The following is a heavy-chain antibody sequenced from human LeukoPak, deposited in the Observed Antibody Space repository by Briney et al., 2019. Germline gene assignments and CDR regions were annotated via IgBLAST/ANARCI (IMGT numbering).Heavy chain of an antibody. CDR2: ISAYNGKT. Sequence: ASVKVSCKASGYTFTSYGISWVRQAPGQGLEWMGWISAYNGKTNYAQKLQGRVTMTTDTSTSTAYMELSSLRSEDTAVYYCARVPLDSSWRDWFDPWGQGTLVTVSS. V-gene: IGHV1-18*01. J-gene: IGHJ5*02. CDR3: ARVPLDSSWRDWFDP. CDR1: GYTFTSYG. D-gene: IGHD6-13*01.